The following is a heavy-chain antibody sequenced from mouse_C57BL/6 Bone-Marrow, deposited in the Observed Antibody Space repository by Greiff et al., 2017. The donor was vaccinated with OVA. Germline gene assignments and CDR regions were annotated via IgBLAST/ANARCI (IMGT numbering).Heavy chain of an antibody. D-gene: IGHD1-1*01. CDR3: AITTVVGAMDY. Sequence: VQLQQSGPELVKPGASVKISCKASGYAFSSSWMNWVKQRPGKGLEWIGRIYPGDGDTNSNGKFKGKATLTADKSSSTAYMQLSSLTSEDSAVYFCAITTVVGAMDYWGQGTSVTVSS. CDR2: IYPGDGDT. CDR1: GYAFSSSW. J-gene: IGHJ4*01. V-gene: IGHV1-82*01.